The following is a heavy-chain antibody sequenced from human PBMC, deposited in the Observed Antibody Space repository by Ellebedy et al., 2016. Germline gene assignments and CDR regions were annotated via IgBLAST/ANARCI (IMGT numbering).Heavy chain of an antibody. CDR3: ARSFSASDDFDF. CDR1: GYSISSGSY. J-gene: IGHJ4*02. D-gene: IGHD1-26*01. CDR2: IYYSGNT. V-gene: IGHV4-38-2*02. Sequence: SETLSLXXTVSGYSISSGSYWGWIRQPPGGGLEWIGLIYYSGNTNYNPSLESRVTLALDTSKNQFSLRLTSVTAADTALYYCARSFSASDDFDFWGPGTVVAVSS.